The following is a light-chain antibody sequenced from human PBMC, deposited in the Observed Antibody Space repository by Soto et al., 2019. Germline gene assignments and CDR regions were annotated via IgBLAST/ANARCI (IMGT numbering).Light chain of an antibody. CDR2: GAS. V-gene: IGKV3-15*01. Sequence: EIVMTQSPATLSVSPGDRATLSCRASQSVSSNLAWYQQRPGQAPRLLIYGASTRATGIPARFSGSGSGTEFTLTISSLQSEDSAVYYCHQYNSWPRGTFGPGTKVEIK. CDR1: QSVSSN. J-gene: IGKJ3*01. CDR3: HQYNSWPRGT.